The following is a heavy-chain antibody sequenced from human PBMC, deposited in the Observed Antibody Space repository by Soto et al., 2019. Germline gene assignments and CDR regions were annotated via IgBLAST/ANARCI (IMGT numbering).Heavy chain of an antibody. V-gene: IGHV4-4*02. CDR3: ARGTTRIRGLFDY. CDR1: GGCMYTPKW. Sequence: SETMYSKGEGSGGCMYTPKWGTWVRQTPGKGLQWIGEIYHRESTNYNPSLKSRVTISVDKSKTQFSLNLTSVTAADTAMYYCARGTTRIRGLFDYWGQGILVTVSS. CDR2: IYHREST. D-gene: IGHD1-1*01. J-gene: IGHJ4*02.